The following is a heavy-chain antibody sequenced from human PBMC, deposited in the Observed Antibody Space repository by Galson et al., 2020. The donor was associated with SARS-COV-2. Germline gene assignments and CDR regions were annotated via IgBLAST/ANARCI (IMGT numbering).Heavy chain of an antibody. Sequence: GGSLRLSCAASGFTFSIYWMTWVRQAPGKGLEWVANIKHDGNEKYYMESVKGRFTISRDNAKNSLYLQMNSLRDEDTAVYFCARVDCSGGSGYPGKYWGQGTLVTVSS. V-gene: IGHV3-7*03. CDR2: IKHDGNEK. CDR1: GFTFSIYW. D-gene: IGHD2-15*01. J-gene: IGHJ4*02. CDR3: ARVDCSGGSGYPGKY.